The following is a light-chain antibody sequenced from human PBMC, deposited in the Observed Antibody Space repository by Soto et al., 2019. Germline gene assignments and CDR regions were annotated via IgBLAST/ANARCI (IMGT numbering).Light chain of an antibody. V-gene: IGKV3-11*01. CDR1: QSVSSS. CDR3: QHRSNWPLN. J-gene: IGKJ4*01. Sequence: EIVLTQSPATLSLSPGERATLSCRASQSVSSSLAWYQQKPGQAPRLLIYDASNRATGIPARFSGSGSWTDFTLTISSLEPEYFAVYYGQHRSNWPLNFGGGTRVEIK. CDR2: DAS.